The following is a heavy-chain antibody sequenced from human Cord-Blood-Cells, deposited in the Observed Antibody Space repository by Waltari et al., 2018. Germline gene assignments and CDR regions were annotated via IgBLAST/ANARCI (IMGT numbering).Heavy chain of an antibody. CDR3: ASAEWELLPFDY. CDR2: ISYDGSNK. V-gene: IGHV3-30*03. Sequence: QVQLVESGGGVVQPGRSLRLSCAASGFTFSSYGMHWVRQAPGKGLELVAVISYDGSNKYYADSVKGRFTISRDNSKNTLYLQMNSLRAEDTVVYYCASAEWELLPFDYWGQGTLVTVSS. CDR1: GFTFSSYG. J-gene: IGHJ4*02. D-gene: IGHD1-26*01.